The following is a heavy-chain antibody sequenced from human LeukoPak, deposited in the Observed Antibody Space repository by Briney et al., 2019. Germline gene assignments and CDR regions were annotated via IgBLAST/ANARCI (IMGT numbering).Heavy chain of an antibody. Sequence: PGGSLRLSCTASGFTFTKYWMTWVRQAPGKGLEWVANIKQDGSEEKYVDSVKGRFTISRDNTKNSVYLQMNSLRVEDTAIYYCARQSGDSSYRPCDNWGQGTLVTVSS. J-gene: IGHJ4*02. V-gene: IGHV3-7*01. CDR3: ARQSGDSSYRPCDN. D-gene: IGHD3-16*02. CDR1: GFTFTKYW. CDR2: IKQDGSEE.